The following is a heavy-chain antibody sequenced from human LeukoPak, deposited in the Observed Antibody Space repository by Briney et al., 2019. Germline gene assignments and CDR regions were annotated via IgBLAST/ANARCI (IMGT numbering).Heavy chain of an antibody. Sequence: ASVKVSCKASGYTFTGYGISWVRQAPGQGLEWMGWISAYNGNTNYAQKLQGRVTMTTDTSTSTAYVELRSLRSDDTAVYYCAKGGFSDFGGYSDFDYWGQGTLVTVSS. J-gene: IGHJ4*02. CDR1: GYTFTGYG. V-gene: IGHV1-18*01. CDR2: ISAYNGNT. CDR3: AKGGFSDFGGYSDFDY. D-gene: IGHD2-21*01.